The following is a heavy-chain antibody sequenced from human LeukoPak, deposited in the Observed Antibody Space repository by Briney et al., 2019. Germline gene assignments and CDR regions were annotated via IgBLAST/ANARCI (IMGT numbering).Heavy chain of an antibody. CDR1: GYTFTSYG. D-gene: IGHD3-22*01. Sequence: ASVKVSCKASGYTFTSYGISWVRQAPGQGLEWMGWMNPNSGNTGYAQKFQGRVTMTRNTSISTAYMELSSLRSEDTAVYYCARISYDSSGYYYETDRDYGMDVWGQGTTVTVSS. J-gene: IGHJ6*02. CDR2: MNPNSGNT. V-gene: IGHV1-8*02. CDR3: ARISYDSSGYYYETDRDYGMDV.